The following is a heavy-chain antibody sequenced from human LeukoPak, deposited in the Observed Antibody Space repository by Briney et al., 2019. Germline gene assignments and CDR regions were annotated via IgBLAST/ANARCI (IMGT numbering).Heavy chain of an antibody. V-gene: IGHV4-34*01. D-gene: IGHD2-2*01. CDR1: GGSFSGYY. J-gene: IGHJ6*03. Sequence: SETLSLTCAVYGGSFSGYYWSWIRQPPGKGLEWIGEINHSGSTNYNPSLKSRVTISVDTSKNQFSLKLSSVTAADTAVYYCARASRPAAIDYYYYYYMDVWGKGTTVAVSS. CDR2: INHSGST. CDR3: ARASRPAAIDYYYYYYMDV.